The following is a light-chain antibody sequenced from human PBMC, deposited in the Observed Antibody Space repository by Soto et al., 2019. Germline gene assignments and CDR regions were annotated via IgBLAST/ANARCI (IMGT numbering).Light chain of an antibody. Sequence: QSALTQPASVSGSPGQSITISCTGTSSDVGGYHYVSWYQQHPGKAPKLMIYDVSNRPSGVSNRFSGSKSGNTASLTISGLQAEDEADYYCSSYTSSSLYVFGTGTKLTVL. V-gene: IGLV2-14*01. CDR1: SSDVGGYHY. J-gene: IGLJ1*01. CDR2: DVS. CDR3: SSYTSSSLYV.